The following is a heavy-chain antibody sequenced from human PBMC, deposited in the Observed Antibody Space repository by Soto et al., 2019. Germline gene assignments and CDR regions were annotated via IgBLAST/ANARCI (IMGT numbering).Heavy chain of an antibody. J-gene: IGHJ6*02. Sequence: SVKVSCKASGYTFTTYGISWVRQAPGQGLEWMGGIIPIFGTADYAQKFQGRVTITADESTSTAYMELSSLRSEDTAVYYCASSRLGGTGYYYGMDVWGQGTTVTVSS. D-gene: IGHD3-16*01. V-gene: IGHV1-69*13. CDR1: GYTFTTYG. CDR2: IIPIFGTA. CDR3: ASSRLGGTGYYYGMDV.